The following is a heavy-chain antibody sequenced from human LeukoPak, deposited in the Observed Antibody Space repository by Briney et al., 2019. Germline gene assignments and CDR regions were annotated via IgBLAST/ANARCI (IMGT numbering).Heavy chain of an antibody. Sequence: SETLSLTCTVSGGSISSYYWSWIRQPPGKGLEWIGYIYYSGSTNYNPSLKSRVTISVDTSKNQFPLKLSSVTAADTAVYYCARAADPGAFDIWGQGTMVTVSS. J-gene: IGHJ3*02. CDR2: IYYSGST. D-gene: IGHD7-27*01. CDR1: GGSISSYY. V-gene: IGHV4-59*01. CDR3: ARAADPGAFDI.